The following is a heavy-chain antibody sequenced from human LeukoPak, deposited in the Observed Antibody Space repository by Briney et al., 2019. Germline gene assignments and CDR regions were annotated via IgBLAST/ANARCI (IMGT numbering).Heavy chain of an antibody. J-gene: IGHJ4*02. CDR1: GFTLSGYW. D-gene: IGHD6-19*01. CDR3: ARDPGQRLDRLDY. V-gene: IGHV3-74*01. CDR2: ISSDDSVT. Sequence: PGGSLRLCCAASGFTLSGYWMHWVRQAPGKGLVWVSRISSDDSVTTYADSVKGRFTVSRDNAKNTLYLQMNGLRDEDTALYYCARDPGQRLDRLDYWGQGTLVTVSS.